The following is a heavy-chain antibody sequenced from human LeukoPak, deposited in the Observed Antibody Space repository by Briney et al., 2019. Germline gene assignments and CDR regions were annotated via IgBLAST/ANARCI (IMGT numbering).Heavy chain of an antibody. CDR3: ASLQGMYNWFDR. J-gene: IGHJ5*02. V-gene: IGHV4-59*11. CDR2: IYYSGST. CDR1: GGSISSHY. Sequence: SETLSLTCTVSGGSISSHYWSWIRQPPGKGLEWIGYIYYSGSTNYNPSLKSRVTVSVDTSKNQFSLKLSSVTAADTAVYYCASLQGMYNWFDRWGQGTLVTVSS.